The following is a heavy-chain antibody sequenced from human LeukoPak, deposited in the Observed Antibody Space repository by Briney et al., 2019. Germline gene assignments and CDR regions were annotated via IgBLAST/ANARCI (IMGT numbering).Heavy chain of an antibody. CDR2: ISYDGSNK. CDR3: ARDSEKYGDFVDY. CDR1: GFTFSSYA. D-gene: IGHD4-17*01. J-gene: IGHJ4*02. Sequence: GGSLRLSCAASGFTFSSYAMHWVRQAPGKGLEWVAVISYDGSNKYYADSVKGRFTISRDNSKNTLYLQMNSLRAEDTAVYYCARDSEKYGDFVDYWGQGTLVTVSS. V-gene: IGHV3-30-3*01.